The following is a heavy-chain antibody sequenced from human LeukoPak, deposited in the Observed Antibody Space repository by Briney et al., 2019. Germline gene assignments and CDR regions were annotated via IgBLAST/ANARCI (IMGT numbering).Heavy chain of an antibody. J-gene: IGHJ2*01. CDR3: ARGQPHWYFDL. D-gene: IGHD5-18*01. Sequence: SETLSLTCTVSGGSISSSSYYWGWIRQPPGKGLEWIGSIYYSGSTYYNPSLKSRVTISVDTSKNQFSLKLSSVTAADTAVYYCARGQPHWYFDLWGRGTLVTVSS. CDR1: GGSISSSSYY. CDR2: IYYSGST. V-gene: IGHV4-39*07.